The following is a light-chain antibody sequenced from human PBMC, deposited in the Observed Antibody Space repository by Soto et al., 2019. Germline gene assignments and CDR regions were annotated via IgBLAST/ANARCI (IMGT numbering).Light chain of an antibody. CDR3: SAYAGNNNPVI. V-gene: IGLV2-8*01. J-gene: IGLJ2*01. CDR2: EVT. CDR1: SSDVGGHNF. Sequence: QSALTQPPSASGSPGQSVTISCTGTSSDVGGHNFVSWYQQHPGKAPKFLIYEVTKRPSGVPDRFSDSKSGITASLTVSGLQVDDEAYYYCSAYAGNNNPVIFGGGTQLTVL.